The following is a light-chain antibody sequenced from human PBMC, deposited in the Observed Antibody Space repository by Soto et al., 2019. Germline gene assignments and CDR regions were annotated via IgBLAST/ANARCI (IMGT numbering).Light chain of an antibody. CDR1: QSISNY. V-gene: IGKV3-11*01. J-gene: IGKJ5*01. Sequence: EIVLTQSPATLSLSPGEIATLSCRASQSISNYLAWYQHKPGQAPRLLIYDASTRATATPPRFSASGSGTHSTLTISRLEPQDLAVYYCQQRSAGLTFGQGTRLDIK. CDR3: QQRSAGLT. CDR2: DAS.